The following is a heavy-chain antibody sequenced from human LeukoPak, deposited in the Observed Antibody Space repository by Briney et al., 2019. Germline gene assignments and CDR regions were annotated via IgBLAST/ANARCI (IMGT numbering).Heavy chain of an antibody. CDR3: ARSSLPYYYDSSGYYKPIDY. CDR1: GFTFSSYR. V-gene: IGHV3-48*02. CDR2: ISSSSSTI. D-gene: IGHD3-22*01. J-gene: IGHJ4*02. Sequence: GGSLRLSCAASGFTFSSYRMNWVRQAPGKGLEWLSYISSSSSTIYYADSLKGRFTISRDNAKNSLYLQMNSLRDEDTAVYYCARSSLPYYYDSSGYYKPIDYWGQGTLVTVSS.